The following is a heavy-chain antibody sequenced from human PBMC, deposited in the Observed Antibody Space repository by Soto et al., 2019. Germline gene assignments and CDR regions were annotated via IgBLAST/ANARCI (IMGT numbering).Heavy chain of an antibody. J-gene: IGHJ6*03. CDR3: ARQQYDFWSGYPRYYYYYMDV. D-gene: IGHD3-3*01. CDR1: GGSISSYY. V-gene: IGHV4-59*08. Sequence: QVQLQESGPGLVKPSETLSLTCTVSGGSISSYYWSWIRQPPGKGLEWIGYIYYSGSTNYNPSLKSRVTISVDTSKNQFSLKLSSVTAADTAVYYCARQQYDFWSGYPRYYYYYMDVWGKGTTVTVSS. CDR2: IYYSGST.